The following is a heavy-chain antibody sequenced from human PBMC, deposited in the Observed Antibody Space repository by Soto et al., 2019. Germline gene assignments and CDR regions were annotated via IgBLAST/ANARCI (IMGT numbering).Heavy chain of an antibody. CDR3: AKPRIQWLGDAFDI. V-gene: IGHV3-30*18. CDR2: ISYDGSNK. J-gene: IGHJ3*02. CDR1: GFTFSSYG. Sequence: GGSLRLSCAASGFTFSSYGMHWVRQAPGKGLEWVAVISYDGSNKYYADSVKGRFTISRDNSKNTLYLQMNSLRAEDTAVYYCAKPRIQWLGDAFDIWGQGTMVTVSS. D-gene: IGHD5-12*01.